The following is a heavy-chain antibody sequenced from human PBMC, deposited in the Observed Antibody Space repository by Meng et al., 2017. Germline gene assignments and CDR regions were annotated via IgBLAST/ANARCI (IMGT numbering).Heavy chain of an antibody. CDR2: INSNSDGGTT. CDR3: ATGAAAADH. CDR1: GFRVTDAW. J-gene: IGHJ4*02. D-gene: IGHD6-13*01. V-gene: IGHV3-15*01. Sequence: ELQLVESGGGLVKPGGSLRLSCVASGFRVTDAWMSWVRQAPGKGLEWVGRINSNSDGGTTDYAAPVKGRFTISKDDSKNTLYLQMNSLITEDTVVYFCATGAAAADHWGQGTLVTVSS.